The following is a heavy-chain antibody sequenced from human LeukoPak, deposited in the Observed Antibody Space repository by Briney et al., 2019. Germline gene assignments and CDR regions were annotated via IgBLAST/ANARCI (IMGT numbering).Heavy chain of an antibody. J-gene: IGHJ5*02. V-gene: IGHV4-39*01. CDR3: ARMNGDYVRIDP. Sequence: PSETLSLTCIVSGGSIRNYNNYWGWIRQPPGKGLEWIGSVYYTGSTYYNLSLQSRITVSVDTSKNQFSLKLSSVTAADTAVYYCARMNGDYVRIDPWGQGTLVTVSS. D-gene: IGHD4-17*01. CDR2: VYYTGST. CDR1: GGSIRNYNNY.